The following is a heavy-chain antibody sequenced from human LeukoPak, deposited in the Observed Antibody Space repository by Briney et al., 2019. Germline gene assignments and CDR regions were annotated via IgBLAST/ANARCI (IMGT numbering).Heavy chain of an antibody. CDR3: ARTYYYASGPIDFDY. CDR1: GYSFTSYW. D-gene: IGHD3-10*01. Sequence: GESLKISCKGSGYSFTSYWIGWVRQMPGRGLEWMGIIYPGDSDTRYSPSFQGQVTISADKSISTAYLQWSSLNASDTAMYYCARTYYYASGPIDFDYWGQGTLVTVSS. CDR2: IYPGDSDT. J-gene: IGHJ4*02. V-gene: IGHV5-51*01.